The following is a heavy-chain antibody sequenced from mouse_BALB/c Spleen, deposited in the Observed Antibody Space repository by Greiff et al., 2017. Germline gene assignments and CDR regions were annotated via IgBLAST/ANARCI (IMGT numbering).Heavy chain of an antibody. V-gene: IGHV5-6-4*01. Sequence: EVQLLESGGGLVKPGGSLKLSCAASGFTFSSYTMSWVRQTPEKRLEWVATISSGGSYTYYPDSVKGRFTISRDNAKNTLYLQMSSLKSEDTAMYYCTREGSSGYVFAYWGQGTLVTVSA. CDR3: TREGSSGYVFAY. J-gene: IGHJ3*01. D-gene: IGHD3-1*01. CDR2: ISSGGSYT. CDR1: GFTFSSYT.